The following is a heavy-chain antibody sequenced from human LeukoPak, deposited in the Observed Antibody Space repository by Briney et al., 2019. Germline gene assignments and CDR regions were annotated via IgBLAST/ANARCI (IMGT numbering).Heavy chain of an antibody. CDR1: GFTFSSYW. D-gene: IGHD3-10*01. CDR3: ARDPPRLLWFGELSYGMDV. Sequence: PGGSLRLSCAASGFTFSSYWMSWVRQAPGKGLEWVANIKQDGSERYYVDSVKGRFTISRDNAKNSLYLQMNSLRAEDTAVCYCARDPPRLLWFGELSYGMDVWGQGTTVTVSS. CDR2: IKQDGSER. J-gene: IGHJ6*02. V-gene: IGHV3-7*01.